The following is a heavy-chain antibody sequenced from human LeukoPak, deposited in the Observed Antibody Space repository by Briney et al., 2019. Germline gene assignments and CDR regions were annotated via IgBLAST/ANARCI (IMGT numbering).Heavy chain of an antibody. J-gene: IGHJ5*02. V-gene: IGHV4-4*07. D-gene: IGHD2-2*01. CDR1: GGSISSYY. CDR3: ARVGSDCSSTSCYRWFDP. CDR2: IYTSGST. Sequence: SETLSLTCTVSGGSISSYYWSWIRQPAGKGLEWIGRIYTSGSTNYNPSLKSRVTMSVDTSKNQFSLKLSSVTAADTAVYYCARVGSDCSSTSCYRWFDPWSQGTLVTVSS.